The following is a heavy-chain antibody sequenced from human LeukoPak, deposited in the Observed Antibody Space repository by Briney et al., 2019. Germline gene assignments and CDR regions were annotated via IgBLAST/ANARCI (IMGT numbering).Heavy chain of an antibody. CDR3: ARGPNSSSWYPPGYYFDN. V-gene: IGHV4-30-2*01. J-gene: IGHJ4*02. CDR1: GVSMGSGGYS. CDR2: IYHSGSS. Sequence: PSETLSLTCAVSGVSMGSGGYSWSWVRLPPGKGLEWIGYIYHSGSSSYNPSLKSRVTIPMDRSKNQFSLKLSSVTAADTAVYYCARGPNSSSWYPPGYYFDNWGQGTLVTVSS. D-gene: IGHD6-13*01.